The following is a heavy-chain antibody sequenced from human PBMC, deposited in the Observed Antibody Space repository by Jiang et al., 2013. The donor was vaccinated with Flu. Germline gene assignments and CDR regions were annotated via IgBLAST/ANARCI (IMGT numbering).Heavy chain of an antibody. D-gene: IGHD2-2*02. V-gene: IGHV3-23*01. Sequence: SGFTFSSYAMSWVRQAPGKGLEWVSAISGSGGSTYYADSVKGRFTTSRDNSKNTLYLQMNSLRAEDTAVYYCAKDPRVVPAAIFDYWGQGTLVTVSS. CDR2: ISGSGGST. CDR3: AKDPRVVPAAIFDY. CDR1: GFTFSSYA. J-gene: IGHJ4*02.